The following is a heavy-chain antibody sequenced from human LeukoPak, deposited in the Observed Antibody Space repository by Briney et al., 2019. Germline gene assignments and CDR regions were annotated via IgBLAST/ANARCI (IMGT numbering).Heavy chain of an antibody. Sequence: TSETLSLTCTVSGDSIIGYYWSWIRQPPGKGLEWIGYIHYSGSSNYNPSLQSRVTISVDTSRGHFSLKLSSATAADTAVYYCARGERLGPDFWGQGTLVTVSS. V-gene: IGHV4-59*01. CDR2: IHYSGSS. CDR3: ARGERLGPDF. J-gene: IGHJ4*02. CDR1: GDSIIGYY. D-gene: IGHD1-1*01.